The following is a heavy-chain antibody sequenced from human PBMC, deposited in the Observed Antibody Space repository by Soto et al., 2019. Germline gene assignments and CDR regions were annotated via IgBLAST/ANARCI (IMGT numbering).Heavy chain of an antibody. D-gene: IGHD2-2*01. CDR1: GFTFSSYA. CDR3: AKADAMLDWFDP. J-gene: IGHJ5*02. V-gene: IGHV3-23*01. CDR2: ISVGGGGT. Sequence: GGSLRLSCAASGFTFSSYAMSWVRQAPGKGLEWVSAISVGGGGTYYADSVKGRFTVSRDNSKNTLYLQMNSLRAEDTAVYYCAKADAMLDWFDPWGQGTLVTVSS.